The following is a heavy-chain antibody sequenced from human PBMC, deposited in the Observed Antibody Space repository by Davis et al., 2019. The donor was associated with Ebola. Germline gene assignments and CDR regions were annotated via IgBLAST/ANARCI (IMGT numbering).Heavy chain of an antibody. Sequence: PSETLSLTCTVSGGSISSYYWSWIRQPPGKGLEWIGYIYYSGSTNYNPSLKSRVTISVDTSKNQFSLKLSSVTAADTAVYYCARDPVYSSSWLPDYWGQGTLVTVSS. V-gene: IGHV4-59*01. CDR1: GGSISSYY. CDR2: IYYSGST. J-gene: IGHJ4*02. CDR3: ARDPVYSSSWLPDY. D-gene: IGHD6-13*01.